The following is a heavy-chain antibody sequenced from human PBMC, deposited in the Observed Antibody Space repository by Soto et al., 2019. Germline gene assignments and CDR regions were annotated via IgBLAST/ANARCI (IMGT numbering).Heavy chain of an antibody. J-gene: IGHJ4*02. V-gene: IGHV4-34*01. CDR1: GGSFSGYY. D-gene: IGHD2-8*02. CDR3: ARDKITGLFDY. CDR2: INHSGST. Sequence: QVQLQQWGAGLLKPSETLSLTCAVYGGSFSGYYWTWIRQPPGTGLEWIGEINHSGSTNYNPSLKCXVTLSVDTSKHQFSLKLTSVTAADTAVYYCARDKITGLFDYWGQGTLVTVSS.